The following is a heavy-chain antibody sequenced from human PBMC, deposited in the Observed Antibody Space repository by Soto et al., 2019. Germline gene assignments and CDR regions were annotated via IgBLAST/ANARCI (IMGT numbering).Heavy chain of an antibody. CDR3: ATRNYYDNRGYYKYHFDF. J-gene: IGHJ4*02. CDR1: GFTFSSYS. D-gene: IGHD3-22*01. V-gene: IGHV3-23*01. CDR2: ITGSSTTT. Sequence: GGSLRLSCAASGFTFSSYSMNWVRQAPGKGLEWVSGITGSSTTTYYADSVKGRFTISRDNFRNTLSLQMNSLRAEDTAVYYCATRNYYDNRGYYKYHFDFWGQGSLVTVSS.